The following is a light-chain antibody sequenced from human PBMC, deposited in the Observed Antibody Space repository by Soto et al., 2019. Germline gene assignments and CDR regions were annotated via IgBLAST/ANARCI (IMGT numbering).Light chain of an antibody. CDR2: EVG. Sequence: QSALTQPASVSGSPGESITISCTGTSSDVGGYNSVSWYQHHPGKAPKLILYEVGDRPSGVSYRFSGSKSGNTASLTISGLQAADEAYYFCSSFTSSMTNVFGSGTKLTVL. J-gene: IGLJ1*01. V-gene: IGLV2-14*01. CDR1: SSDVGGYNS. CDR3: SSFTSSMTNV.